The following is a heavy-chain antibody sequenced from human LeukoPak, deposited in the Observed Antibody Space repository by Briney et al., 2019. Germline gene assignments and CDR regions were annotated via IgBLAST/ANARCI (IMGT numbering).Heavy chain of an antibody. Sequence: GGSLRLSCAGSGFTFSNYAINWVRQAPGKGLEWVSYISSSSSTIYYADSVKGRFTISRDNAKNSLYLQMNSLRDEDTAVYYCAPGYCSGGSCFDYWGQGTLVTVSS. J-gene: IGHJ4*02. D-gene: IGHD2-15*01. CDR3: APGYCSGGSCFDY. CDR1: GFTFSNYA. CDR2: ISSSSSTI. V-gene: IGHV3-48*02.